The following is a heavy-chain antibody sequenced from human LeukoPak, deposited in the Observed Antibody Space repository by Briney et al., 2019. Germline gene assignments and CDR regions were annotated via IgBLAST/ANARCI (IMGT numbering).Heavy chain of an antibody. V-gene: IGHV1-46*03. J-gene: IGHJ4*02. CDR1: GYTFTSYY. CDR3: ARARIRLAPDY. CDR2: INTSGGST. Sequence: ASVKVSCKASGYTFTSYYMHWVRQAPGQGLEWMGIINTSGGSTSYAQRFQGRVTMTRDTSTSTVYMELSSLRSEDTAVYYYARARIRLAPDYWGQGTLVTVSS.